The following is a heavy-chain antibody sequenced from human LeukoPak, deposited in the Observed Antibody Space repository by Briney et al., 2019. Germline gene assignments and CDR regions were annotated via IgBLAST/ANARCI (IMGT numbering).Heavy chain of an antibody. Sequence: PSETLSLTCTVSGGSISSYYWSWIRQPPGKGLEWIGYVHYSGSTNYNPSLKSRVTISVDTSKNQFSLKLSSVTTADTAVYYCARDSFGSGLGAFDIWGQGTMVTVSS. V-gene: IGHV4-59*01. CDR2: VHYSGST. CDR3: ARDSFGSGLGAFDI. CDR1: GGSISSYY. J-gene: IGHJ3*02. D-gene: IGHD3-16*01.